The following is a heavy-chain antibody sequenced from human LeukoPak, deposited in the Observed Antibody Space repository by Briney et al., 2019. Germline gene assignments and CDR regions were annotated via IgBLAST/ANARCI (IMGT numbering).Heavy chain of an antibody. J-gene: IGHJ4*02. D-gene: IGHD1-1*01. Sequence: ASVKVSCKASGNSLNNYHMHWVRQAPGQGLEWLGIIRPGGDGPSYAQKFQGRVTMTRDMSTSTVYMELSSLTSDDTAVYYCGRDPTYRNYFDSWGQGTLVTVSS. CDR2: IRPGGDGP. CDR1: GNSLNNYH. V-gene: IGHV1-46*02. CDR3: GRDPTYRNYFDS.